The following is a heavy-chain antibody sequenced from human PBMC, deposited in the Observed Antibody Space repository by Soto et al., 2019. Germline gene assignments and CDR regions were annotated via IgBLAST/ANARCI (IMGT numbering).Heavy chain of an antibody. J-gene: IGHJ6*02. V-gene: IGHV3-23*01. CDR2: ISGSGACT. Sequence: GGSLRLSCAASRFTFSNYAMSWVRQATGKRLEWVSAISGSGACTYYADFVKGRFTISRDNSKNTLYLKMNSLRAEDTAIYYCVIFCSSTNCYVYGVNVWGQGT. CDR1: RFTFSNYA. CDR3: VIFCSSTNCYVYGVNV. D-gene: IGHD2-2*01.